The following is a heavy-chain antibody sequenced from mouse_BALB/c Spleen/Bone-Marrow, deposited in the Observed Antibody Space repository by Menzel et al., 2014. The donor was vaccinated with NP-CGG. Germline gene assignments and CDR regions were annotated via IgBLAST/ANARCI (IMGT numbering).Heavy chain of an antibody. Sequence: SFGMHWIRQAPEKGLEWVAYISSGSSTFYYADTVKGRFTVSRDNPKNTLFLQMTSLRSEDTAMYYCARGGNWDDFDVWGAGTTVTVSS. CDR3: ARGGNWDDFDV. J-gene: IGHJ1*01. V-gene: IGHV5-17*02. D-gene: IGHD4-1*01. CDR2: ISSGSSTF. CDR1: SFG.